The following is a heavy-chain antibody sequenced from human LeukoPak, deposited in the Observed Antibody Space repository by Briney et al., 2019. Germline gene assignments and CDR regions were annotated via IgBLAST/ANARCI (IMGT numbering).Heavy chain of an antibody. Sequence: GGSLRLSCAASGFTFSSYAMHWVRQAPGKGLEWVAVVSYDGSTKYYADSVKGRFTISRANSKNTLYLQMNILKAEDTGGYYCASRPGATACTSLFQGMDGRGQRATGTLSP. V-gene: IGHV3-30*04. CDR2: VSYDGSTK. J-gene: IGHJ6*01. CDR1: GFTFSSYA. CDR3: ASRPGATACTSLFQGMDG. D-gene: IGHD2-8*01.